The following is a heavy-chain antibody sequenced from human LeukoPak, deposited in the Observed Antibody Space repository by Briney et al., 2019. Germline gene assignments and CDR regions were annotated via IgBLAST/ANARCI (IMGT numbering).Heavy chain of an antibody. J-gene: IGHJ1*01. V-gene: IGHV3-23*01. CDR1: GFTFSSYG. Sequence: PGGTLRLSCAASGFTFSSYGMSWVRQAPGKGLEWVSAISGSGGSTYYADSVKGRFTISRDNSKNTLYLQMNSLRAEDTAVYYCAKDRYGDYSLAHWGQGTLVTVSS. CDR3: AKDRYGDYSLAH. CDR2: ISGSGGST. D-gene: IGHD4-17*01.